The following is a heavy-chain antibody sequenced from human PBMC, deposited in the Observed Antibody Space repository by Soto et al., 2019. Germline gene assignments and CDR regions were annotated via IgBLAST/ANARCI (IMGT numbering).Heavy chain of an antibody. J-gene: IGHJ3*02. CDR2: ISWNSGSI. CDR3: AKASVTTLNAFDI. D-gene: IGHD4-17*01. Sequence: PGGSLRLSCAASGVTFDDYAMHWVRQAPGKGLEWVSGISWNSGSIGYADSVKGRFTISRDNAKNSLYLQMNSLRAEDTALYYCAKASVTTLNAFDIWGHGTIVAVSS. CDR1: GVTFDDYA. V-gene: IGHV3-9*01.